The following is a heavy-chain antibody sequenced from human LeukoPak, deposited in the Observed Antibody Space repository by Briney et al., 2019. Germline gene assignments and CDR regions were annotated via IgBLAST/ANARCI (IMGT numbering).Heavy chain of an antibody. Sequence: PGGSLRLSCAASGFTFSNYAMSWVRQAPGKGLEWVSIISGSDGHIYYADSVKGRFNISRDNSKNTVFLQMNSLRVEDTAVYYCAIGPIDGTAFWGQGTLVTVSS. V-gene: IGHV3-23*01. J-gene: IGHJ4*02. CDR2: ISGSDGHI. D-gene: IGHD2-21*02. CDR1: GFTFSNYA. CDR3: AIGPIDGTAF.